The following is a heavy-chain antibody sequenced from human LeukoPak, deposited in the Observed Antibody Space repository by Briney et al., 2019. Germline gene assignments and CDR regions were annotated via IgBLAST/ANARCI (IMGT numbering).Heavy chain of an antibody. CDR3: ATPLGAVAGTYYYYYYMDV. CDR2: INPNSGGT. CDR1: GYTFTGYY. J-gene: IGHJ6*03. Sequence: ASVKVSCKASGYTFTGYYMHWVRQAPGQGLEWMRWINPNSGGTNYAQKFQGRVTMTRDTSISTAYMELSRLRSDDTAVYYCATPLGAVAGTYYYYYYMDVWGKGTTVTVSS. V-gene: IGHV1-2*02. D-gene: IGHD6-19*01.